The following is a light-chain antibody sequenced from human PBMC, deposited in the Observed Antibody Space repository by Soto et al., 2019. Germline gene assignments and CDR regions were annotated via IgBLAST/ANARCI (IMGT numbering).Light chain of an antibody. V-gene: IGLV1-40*01. CDR3: QSYDADFVI. CDR2: NNL. J-gene: IGLJ2*01. Sequence: QSVLTQPPSVSGAPGQRVTISCTGSSSNFGAGYEVHWYKQVPGAAPTLVIFNNLNRPSGVPERFSGSTDGSSNSASLTISGLQTEDEADYYCQSYDADFVIFGGGTKLTVL. CDR1: SSNFGAGYE.